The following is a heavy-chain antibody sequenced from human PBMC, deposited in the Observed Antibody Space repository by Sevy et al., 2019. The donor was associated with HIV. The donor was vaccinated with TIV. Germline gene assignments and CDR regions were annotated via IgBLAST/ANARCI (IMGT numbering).Heavy chain of an antibody. CDR2: ISYDGTET. V-gene: IGHV3-30-3*01. D-gene: IGHD6-13*01. Sequence: GGSLRLSCAASGFAFRSHAMHWVRQAPGKGLEWVAVISYDGTETFYPASVEGRFTISRENSKNLLSLQINSLRPEDTAVYYCARDGGYSIKWYPLYWGHGTLVTVSS. CDR3: ARDGGYSIKWYPLY. CDR1: GFAFRSHA. J-gene: IGHJ4*01.